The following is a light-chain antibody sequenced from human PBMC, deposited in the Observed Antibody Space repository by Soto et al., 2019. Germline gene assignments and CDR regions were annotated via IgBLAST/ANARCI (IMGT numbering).Light chain of an antibody. CDR3: QQQDIWPLT. CDR1: HSVKND. J-gene: IGKJ4*01. V-gene: IGKV3-11*01. Sequence: EIVLTQSPATLSLSPGERATLSCRASHSVKNDLAWYQQKPGQAPRLLSYDASNRATGITARFSGSGSGTDVTLTLTSLEPEDFAGYYWQQQDIWPLTFGGGTKVEI. CDR2: DAS.